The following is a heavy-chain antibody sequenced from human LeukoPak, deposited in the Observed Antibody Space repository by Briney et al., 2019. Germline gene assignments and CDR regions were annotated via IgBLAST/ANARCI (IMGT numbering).Heavy chain of an antibody. CDR3: ARDRDGYNPFDN. CDR2: IYYSGST. J-gene: IGHJ4*02. CDR1: GGSISNYY. D-gene: IGHD5-24*01. Sequence: KPSETLSLTCTVSGGSISNYYWSWSRQPPGKGLEWIGYIYYSGSTNYNPSLKSRVTISIDTSKNQFSLKLSSVTAADTAVYYCARDRDGYNPFDNWGPGTLFTVSS. V-gene: IGHV4-59*01.